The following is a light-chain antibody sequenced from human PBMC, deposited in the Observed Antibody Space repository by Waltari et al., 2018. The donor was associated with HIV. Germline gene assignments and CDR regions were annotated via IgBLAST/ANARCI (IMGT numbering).Light chain of an antibody. Sequence: QSVLTQPPSASGTPGQRVTISCSGRSSTIGRNYVYWYQQLPGTTPKLLIYRNNQRPSGVPDRFSGSKSGTSASLAISGLRSEDEADYYCATWDGRLSGVVFGGGTKLTVL. J-gene: IGLJ2*01. CDR2: RNN. V-gene: IGLV1-47*01. CDR1: SSTIGRNY. CDR3: ATWDGRLSGVV.